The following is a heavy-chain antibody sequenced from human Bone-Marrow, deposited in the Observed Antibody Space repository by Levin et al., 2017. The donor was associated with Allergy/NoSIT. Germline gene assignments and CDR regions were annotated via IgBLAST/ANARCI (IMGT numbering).Heavy chain of an antibody. J-gene: IGHJ2*01. D-gene: IGHD2-15*01. Sequence: KISCKASGGTFNNNVINWVRQAPGQGLEWMGGIIPLFGTSKYAQKFQGRVTITADESTSTAYMELNSLRSEDTAVYYCARGVVVVAATTVGYVDLWGRGTLVTVSS. CDR1: GGTFNNNV. V-gene: IGHV1-69*01. CDR3: ARGVVVVAATTVGYVDL. CDR2: IIPLFGTS.